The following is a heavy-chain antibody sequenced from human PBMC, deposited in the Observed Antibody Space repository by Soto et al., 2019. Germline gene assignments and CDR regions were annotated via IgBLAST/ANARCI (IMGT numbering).Heavy chain of an antibody. D-gene: IGHD3-10*01. CDR3: VRDRYSSSGLVDP. Sequence: SQTLSLTCAISGDSVSSYSAAWNWIRQSPSGGLEWLGRTYYRSRFFSDYAESVKSRIIINPDTSKNQFSLQLKSVTPEDTAVYCCVRDRYSSSGLVDPWGQGTPVTVSS. V-gene: IGHV6-1*01. J-gene: IGHJ5*02. CDR2: TYYRSRFFS. CDR1: GDSVSSYSAA.